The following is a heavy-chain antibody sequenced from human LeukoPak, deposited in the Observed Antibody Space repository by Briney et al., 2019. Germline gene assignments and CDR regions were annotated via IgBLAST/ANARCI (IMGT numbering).Heavy chain of an antibody. J-gene: IGHJ5*02. Sequence: ASVKVSCKASGYTFTSYDINWVRQAPGQGLEWMGWMNPNSGKTGYAQSFQGRVTMTRDTSTDTAYMELNSLRSEDTAVYYCARGHGDIVVVPAAMNPLFDPWGQGTLVTVSS. CDR2: MNPNSGKT. CDR1: GYTFTSYD. CDR3: ARGHGDIVVVPAAMNPLFDP. V-gene: IGHV1-8*01. D-gene: IGHD2-2*01.